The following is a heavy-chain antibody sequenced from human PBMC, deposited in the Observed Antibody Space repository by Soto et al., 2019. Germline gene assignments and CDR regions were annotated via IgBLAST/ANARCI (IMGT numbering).Heavy chain of an antibody. Sequence: QVQLVQSGAEVKKPGASVKVSCKASGYTFTSYGISWVRQAPGQGLEWMGWISAYNGNTNHAQKLQGRVTMTTDTSTSTAYMELRSLRSDDTAVYYCAREVLTGYLAYYYGMDVWGQGTTVTVSS. V-gene: IGHV1-18*01. J-gene: IGHJ6*02. CDR3: AREVLTGYLAYYYGMDV. CDR1: GYTFTSYG. CDR2: ISAYNGNT. D-gene: IGHD3-9*01.